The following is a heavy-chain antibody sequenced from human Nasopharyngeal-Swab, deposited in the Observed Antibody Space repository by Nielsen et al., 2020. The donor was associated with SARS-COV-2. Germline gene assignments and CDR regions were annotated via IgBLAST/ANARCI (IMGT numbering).Heavy chain of an antibody. CDR1: GFVFSIYG. Sequence: GESLKISCAASGFVFSIYGMNWVRQAPGKGLGWVSSISSRSSNIYYADSVKGRFTISRDNAKSSLYLQMNSLRAEDTAVYYCARDIGGGRYGSDYWGQGTLVTVSS. CDR2: ISSRSSNI. D-gene: IGHD3-16*01. J-gene: IGHJ4*02. V-gene: IGHV3-21*01. CDR3: ARDIGGGRYGSDY.